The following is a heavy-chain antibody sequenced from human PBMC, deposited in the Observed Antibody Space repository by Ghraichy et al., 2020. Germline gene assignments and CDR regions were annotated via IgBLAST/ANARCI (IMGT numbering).Heavy chain of an antibody. D-gene: IGHD3-10*01. V-gene: IGHV3-23*01. J-gene: IGHJ6*02. Sequence: GGSLRLSCVASGPTFNNYAINWVRQATGKGLEWVSDISSSGGRTNYADSVNCRFTILRVNSKDTLYLQLSSLRGEDTAVYYCHLYVGDRRVRVKDYYYYGRDVWGQGTTVTVAS. CDR2: ISSSGGRT. CDR1: GPTFNNYA. CDR3: HLYVGDRRVRVKDYYYYGRDV.